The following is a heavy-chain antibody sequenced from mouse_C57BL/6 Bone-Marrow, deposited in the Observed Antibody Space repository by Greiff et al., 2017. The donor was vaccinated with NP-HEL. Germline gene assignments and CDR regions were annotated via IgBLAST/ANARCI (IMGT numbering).Heavy chain of an antibody. CDR3: ARDLVITTVVDAFAY. J-gene: IGHJ3*01. CDR2: IYPGSGST. D-gene: IGHD1-1*01. V-gene: IGHV1-55*01. CDR1: GYTFTSYW. Sequence: QVQLQQPGAELVKPGASVKMSCKASGYTFTSYWITWVKQRPGQGLEWIGGIYPGSGSTNYNEKFKSKATLTVDTSSSTAYMQLSSLTSEDSAVYYCARDLVITTVVDAFAYWGQGTLVTVSA.